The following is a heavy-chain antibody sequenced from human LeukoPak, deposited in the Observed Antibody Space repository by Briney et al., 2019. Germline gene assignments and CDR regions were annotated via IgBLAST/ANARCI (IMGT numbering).Heavy chain of an antibody. D-gene: IGHD6-19*01. Sequence: ASVKVSCKASGYTFTVYYIYWVRQAPGQGLEWPGWIDPNSGGTNNAQKFQGRVTMTRDKSTSTAYMELTRLRYDDTAVYYCARGGYGSSWGVDYWGQGTPVTVSS. V-gene: IGHV1-2*02. J-gene: IGHJ4*02. CDR1: GYTFTVYY. CDR3: ARGGYGSSWGVDY. CDR2: IDPNSGGT.